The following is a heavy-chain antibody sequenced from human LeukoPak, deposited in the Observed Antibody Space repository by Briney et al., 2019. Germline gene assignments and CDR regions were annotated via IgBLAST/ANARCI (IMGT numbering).Heavy chain of an antibody. CDR3: AREVRQRLFPHFDY. CDR2: ISSSSSYI. Sequence: GGSLRLSCTASGFTFSSYSLNWVRHAQGKGQELDSSISSSSSYISYADSLQGRFTISRDHAKNSLYLQMNSLRADDTTVYYCAREVRQRLFPHFDYWGQGTLVTVSS. D-gene: IGHD6-25*01. CDR1: GFTFSSYS. V-gene: IGHV3-21*01. J-gene: IGHJ4*02.